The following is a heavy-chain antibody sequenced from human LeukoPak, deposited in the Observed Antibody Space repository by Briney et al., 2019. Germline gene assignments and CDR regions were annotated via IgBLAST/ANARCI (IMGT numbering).Heavy chain of an antibody. CDR2: LNAGGGST. J-gene: IGHJ4*02. CDR1: GFTFSSYT. V-gene: IGHV3-23*01. D-gene: IGHD2-15*01. Sequence: PGGSLRLSCVASGFTFSSYTMSWVRQAPRKGLEWVSALNAGGGSTHYADSVRGRFTISRDNSKNTLYLQMNSLRAEDTAVYYCASPVRDRYCSGGSCYSPFDFWGQGNLVTVSS. CDR3: ASPVRDRYCSGGSCYSPFDF.